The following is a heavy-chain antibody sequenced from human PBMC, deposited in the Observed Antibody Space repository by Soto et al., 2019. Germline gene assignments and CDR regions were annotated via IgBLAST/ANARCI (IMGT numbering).Heavy chain of an antibody. V-gene: IGHV4-4*02. D-gene: IGHD4-17*01. CDR3: ARSTVTEDY. CDR1: GASISSNNW. J-gene: IGHJ4*02. CDR2: ICLSGRT. Sequence: QVQLQESGPGLVKPSGTLSLTCAVSGASISSNNWWSWVRQPPGKGLEWFGEICLSGRTNYNLSFKSRVTISIDKSKNQFSLKLSSVTAADTAVYYCARSTVTEDYWGQGTLVTVSS.